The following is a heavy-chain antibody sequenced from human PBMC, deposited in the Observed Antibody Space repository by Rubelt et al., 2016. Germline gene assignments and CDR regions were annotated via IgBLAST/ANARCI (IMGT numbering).Heavy chain of an antibody. D-gene: IGHD3-10*01. CDR3: ARGGRYYGSGSYQRHNWFDP. V-gene: IGHV4-34*01. CDR2: INHSGST. CDR1: GGSFSGYY. J-gene: IGHJ5*02. Sequence: QVQLQQWGAGLLKPSETLSLTCAVYGGSFSGYYWSWIRQPPGKGLAWIGEINHSGSTNYNPSLKSRVTISVDPAKTHVARELSSVTAADTAVYYCARGGRYYGSGSYQRHNWFDPWGQGTLVTVSS.